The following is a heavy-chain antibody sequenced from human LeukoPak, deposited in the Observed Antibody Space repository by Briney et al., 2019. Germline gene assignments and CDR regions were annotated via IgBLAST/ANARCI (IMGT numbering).Heavy chain of an antibody. J-gene: IGHJ4*02. Sequence: PSETMSLTCAVYGGSISSSNWWSWVRQPPGKGLEWIGEIYHSGSTNYNPSLKSRVTISVDKSKNQFSLKLSSVTAADTAVYYCARGFIVATFFDYWGQGTLVTVSS. D-gene: IGHD5-12*01. CDR2: IYHSGST. V-gene: IGHV4-4*02. CDR3: ARGFIVATFFDY. CDR1: GGSISSSNW.